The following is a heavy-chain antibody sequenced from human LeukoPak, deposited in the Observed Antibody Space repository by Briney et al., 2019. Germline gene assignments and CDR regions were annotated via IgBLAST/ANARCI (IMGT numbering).Heavy chain of an antibody. CDR2: VFYNGST. CDR3: ARDFVRYYDSSGYRSPGNAFDI. V-gene: IGHV4-59*01. D-gene: IGHD3-22*01. J-gene: IGHJ3*02. CDR1: GGSISNYF. Sequence: SETLSLTCTVAGGSISNYFWSWIRQPPGKGLEWVGHVFYNGSTNYNPSLKSRVTISVDTSKNQFSLKLSSVTAADTAVYYCARDFVRYYDSSGYRSPGNAFDIWGQGTMVTVSS.